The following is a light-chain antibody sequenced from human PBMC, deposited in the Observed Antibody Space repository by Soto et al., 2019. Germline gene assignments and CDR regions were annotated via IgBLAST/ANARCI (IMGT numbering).Light chain of an antibody. V-gene: IGKV3-20*01. Sequence: EILLTRSPGTRSLSPGERATLSCRASQSVSSSYLAWYKQKPGQAPRLLIYGASSRATGIPDRFSGSGSGTDFTLTISRLEPEDFAVYYCQQYRNSLYTFGKGTKLEIK. CDR2: GAS. CDR1: QSVSSSY. CDR3: QQYRNSLYT. J-gene: IGKJ2*01.